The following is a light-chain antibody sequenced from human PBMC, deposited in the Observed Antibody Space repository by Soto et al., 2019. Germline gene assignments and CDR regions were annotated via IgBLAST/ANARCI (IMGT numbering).Light chain of an antibody. V-gene: IGLV2-14*01. J-gene: IGLJ1*01. Sequence: QSALTQPACVSVSLGQSITSSCTGTTSDIGGHDYVSWYQQHPGKAPRLIIFKVTGRPSGVSIRFSGSKSGNTASLTISGLQAEDEADYYCSSYTTTTHGVFGAGTKVTVL. CDR2: KVT. CDR1: TSDIGGHDY. CDR3: SSYTTTTHGV.